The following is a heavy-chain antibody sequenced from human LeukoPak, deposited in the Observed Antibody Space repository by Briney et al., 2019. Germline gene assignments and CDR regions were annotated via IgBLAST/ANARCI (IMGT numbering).Heavy chain of an antibody. V-gene: IGHV3-30*04. Sequence: GGSLRLSCAASGFTFSSYAMHWVRQAPGKGLEWVAVISYDGSNKYYADSVKGRFTISRDNSKNTLYLQVNSLRAEDTAVYYCARESLITMVRGAKGSEYFQHWGQGTLVTASS. J-gene: IGHJ1*01. CDR3: ARESLITMVRGAKGSEYFQH. CDR1: GFTFSSYA. CDR2: ISYDGSNK. D-gene: IGHD3-10*01.